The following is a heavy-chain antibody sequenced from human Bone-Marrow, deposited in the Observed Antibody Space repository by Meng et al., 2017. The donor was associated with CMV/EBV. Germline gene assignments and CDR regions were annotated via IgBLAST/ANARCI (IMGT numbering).Heavy chain of an antibody. CDR3: ARDSVGYCSSTSCFSLDY. J-gene: IGHJ4*02. D-gene: IGHD2-2*01. V-gene: IGHV3-23*01. Sequence: GESLKISCAASGFTFSSYAMSWVRQAPGKGLEWVSAISGSGGSTYYADSVKGRFTISRDNSKNTLYLQMNSLRAEDTAVYYCARDSVGYCSSTSCFSLDYWGQGTLVTVSS. CDR2: ISGSGGST. CDR1: GFTFSSYA.